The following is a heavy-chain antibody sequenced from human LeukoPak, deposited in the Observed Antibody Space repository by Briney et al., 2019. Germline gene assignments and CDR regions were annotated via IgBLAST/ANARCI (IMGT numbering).Heavy chain of an antibody. D-gene: IGHD6-13*01. CDR1: GYTFTSYG. J-gene: IGHJ4*02. Sequence: ASVKVSCKASGYTFTSYGISWVRQAPGQGLEWMGWISAYNGNTNYAQKLQGRVTMTTDTSTSTAYMELRSLRSDDTAVYYCASLFIAAAGSHSGFDYWGQGTLVTVSS. CDR2: ISAYNGNT. V-gene: IGHV1-18*01. CDR3: ASLFIAAAGSHSGFDY.